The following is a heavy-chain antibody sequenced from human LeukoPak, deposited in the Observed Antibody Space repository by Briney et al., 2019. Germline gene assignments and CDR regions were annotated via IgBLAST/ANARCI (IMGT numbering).Heavy chain of an antibody. J-gene: IGHJ4*02. CDR2: ISSGSSTI. CDR3: ARDLPGLN. CDR1: GFSLRSSE. Sequence: GGSLRLSCAASGFSLRSSEMNWVRQAPGKGLEWVSYISSGSSTIYYADSVKGRFTISRDNAKNSLYLQMNSLRDEDTAVYYCARDLPGLNWGQGTLVTVSS. D-gene: IGHD3-10*01. V-gene: IGHV3-48*02.